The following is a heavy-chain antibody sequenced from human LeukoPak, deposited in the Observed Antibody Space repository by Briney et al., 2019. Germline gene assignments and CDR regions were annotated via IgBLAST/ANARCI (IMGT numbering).Heavy chain of an antibody. Sequence: SVKVSCKASGGTFSSYAISWVRQAPGQGLEWMGGIIPIFGTANYAQKFQGRVTITADESTSTAYMELSSLRSEDTAVYYCARGVVEGYSYGEQVGWFDPWGQGTLVTVSS. D-gene: IGHD5-18*01. V-gene: IGHV1-69*13. CDR1: GGTFSSYA. J-gene: IGHJ5*02. CDR2: IIPIFGTA. CDR3: ARGVVEGYSYGEQVGWFDP.